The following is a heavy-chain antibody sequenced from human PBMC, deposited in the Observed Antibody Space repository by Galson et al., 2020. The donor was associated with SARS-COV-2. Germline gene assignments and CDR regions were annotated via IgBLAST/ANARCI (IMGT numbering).Heavy chain of an antibody. CDR3: ARQYRYDILTGYSDYYYGMDV. V-gene: IGHV5-51*01. Sequence: GESLKISCKGSGYSFTSYWIGWVRQMPGKGLGWMGIIYPGDSDTRYSPSFQGQVTISADKSISTAYLQWSSLKASDTAMYYCARQYRYDILTGYSDYYYGMDVWGQGTTVTVSS. J-gene: IGHJ6*02. CDR1: GYSFTSYW. CDR2: IYPGDSDT. D-gene: IGHD3-9*01.